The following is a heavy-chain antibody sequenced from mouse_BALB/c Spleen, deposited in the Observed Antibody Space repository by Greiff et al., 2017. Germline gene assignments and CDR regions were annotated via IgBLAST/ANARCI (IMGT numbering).Heavy chain of an antibody. CDR3: ASPGGNWYFDV. J-gene: IGHJ1*01. CDR1: GYTFTEYT. CDR2: INPNNGGT. D-gene: IGHD1-1*02. V-gene: IGHV1-18*01. Sequence: EVKVVESGPELVKPGASVKISCKTSGYTFTEYTMHWVKQSHGKSLEWIGGINPNNGGTSYNQKFKGKATLTVDKSSSTAYMELRSLTSEDSAVYYCASPGGNWYFDVWGAGTTVTVSS.